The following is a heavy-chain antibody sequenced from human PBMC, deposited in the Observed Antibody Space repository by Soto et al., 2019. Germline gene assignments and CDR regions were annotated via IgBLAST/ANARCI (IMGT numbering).Heavy chain of an antibody. CDR2: IYYSGST. J-gene: IGHJ6*03. D-gene: IGHD1-20*01. CDR1: GGSISSSSYY. V-gene: IGHV4-39*01. CDR3: ARREVYYYYYYYMDV. Sequence: PSETLSLTCTVSGGSISSSSYYWGWIRQPPGKGLEWIGSIYYSGSTYYNPSLKSRVTISVDTSKNQFSLKLSSVTAADTAVYYCARREVYYYYYYYMDVWGQGTSVTVSS.